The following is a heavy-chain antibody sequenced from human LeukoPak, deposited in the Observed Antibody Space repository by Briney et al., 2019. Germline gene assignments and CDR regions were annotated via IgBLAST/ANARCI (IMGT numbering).Heavy chain of an antibody. CDR1: GFTFNIYS. Sequence: GGSLRLSCAASGFTFNIYSMNWVRQAPGKGLEWVANIKQDGSEKYYVDSVKGRFTISRDNAKNSLYLQMNSLRGEDTAVYYCWIAVADYWGQGTLVTVSS. V-gene: IGHV3-7*01. CDR2: IKQDGSEK. J-gene: IGHJ4*02. CDR3: WIAVADY.